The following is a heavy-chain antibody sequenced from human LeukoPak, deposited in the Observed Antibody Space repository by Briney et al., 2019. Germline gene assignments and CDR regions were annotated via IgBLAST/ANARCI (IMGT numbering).Heavy chain of an antibody. D-gene: IGHD6-19*01. CDR1: GFTLSTYW. CDR2: IKQDGSEK. Sequence: GGSLRLSCAASGFTLSTYWMSWVRQAPGKGLEWVANIKQDGSEKYYVDSEKGRFTISRDNAKNSVYLQMNSLRAEDTAVYYCASGYSSGYWGQGALVTVSS. CDR3: ASGYSSGY. V-gene: IGHV3-7*01. J-gene: IGHJ4*02.